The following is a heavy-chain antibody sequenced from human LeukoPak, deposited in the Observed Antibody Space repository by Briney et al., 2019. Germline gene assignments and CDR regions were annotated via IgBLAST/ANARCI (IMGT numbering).Heavy chain of an antibody. CDR1: GFTFSDYY. V-gene: IGHV3-11*01. Sequence: PGGSLRLSCAASGFTFSDYYMSWLRQAPGKGLEWVSYISSSGSTIYYADSVKGRFTISRDNAKNSLYLQMNSLRAEDTAVYYCTSSPRGYSGYGTNFDYWGQGTLVTVSS. CDR2: ISSSGSTI. CDR3: TSSPRGYSGYGTNFDY. D-gene: IGHD5-12*01. J-gene: IGHJ4*02.